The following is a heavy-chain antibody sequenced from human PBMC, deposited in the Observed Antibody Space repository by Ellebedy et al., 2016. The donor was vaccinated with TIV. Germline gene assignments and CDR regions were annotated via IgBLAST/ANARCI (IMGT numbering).Heavy chain of an antibody. CDR1: GFTFSSYG. CDR2: IWYDGSNK. D-gene: IGHD1-26*01. Sequence: GGSLRLXCAASGFTFSSYGMHWVRQAPGKGLEWVAVIWYDGSNKYYADSVKGRFTISRDNSKNTLYLQMNSLRAEDTAMYYCARDREGGWEPTGGMDVWGQGTTVTVSS. CDR3: ARDREGGWEPTGGMDV. V-gene: IGHV3-33*01. J-gene: IGHJ6*02.